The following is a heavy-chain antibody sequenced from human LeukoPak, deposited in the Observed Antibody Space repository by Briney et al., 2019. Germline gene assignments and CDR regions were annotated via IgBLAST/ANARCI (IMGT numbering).Heavy chain of an antibody. Sequence: GGSLRLSCGASGFTLSSYEMNWVRQAPGKGLEWVSYISGSGTTIYYTDSVKGRFTVSRDNAKNSLNLQMNSLRDEDTAVYYCARGEDYWGQGTLVTVSS. CDR3: ARGEDY. CDR2: ISGSGTTI. J-gene: IGHJ4*02. V-gene: IGHV3-48*03. CDR1: GFTLSSYE.